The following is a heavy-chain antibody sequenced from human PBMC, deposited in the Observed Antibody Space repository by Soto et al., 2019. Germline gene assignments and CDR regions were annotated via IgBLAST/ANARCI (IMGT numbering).Heavy chain of an antibody. CDR1: GGSISSSSYY. Sequence: PSETLTLTCTVSGGSISSSSYYWGWIRQPPGKGREGIGSIYYSGSTYYNPSLKSRVTISVDTSKNQFSLKLSSVTAEDTAVYYCARERYYYDSSAGGYYYGMDVWGQGTTVTVS. J-gene: IGHJ6*02. CDR2: IYYSGST. CDR3: ARERYYYDSSAGGYYYGMDV. D-gene: IGHD3-22*01. V-gene: IGHV4-39*02.